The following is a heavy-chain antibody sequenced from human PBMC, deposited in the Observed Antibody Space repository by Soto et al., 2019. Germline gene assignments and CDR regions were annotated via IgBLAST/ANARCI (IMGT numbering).Heavy chain of an antibody. D-gene: IGHD6-13*01. CDR2: ISGSSDFL. CDR1: GFTFSNSI. Sequence: ESGGGLVKPGGSLRLSCAASGFTFSNSIINWVRQAPGQGLEWVSSISGSSDFLYYADSVKGRFTISIDTATNSLYLQMNSLRAEDTAVYYCSTSTWYAFDICGQGTMVTVSS. J-gene: IGHJ3*02. V-gene: IGHV3-21*01. CDR3: STSTWYAFDI.